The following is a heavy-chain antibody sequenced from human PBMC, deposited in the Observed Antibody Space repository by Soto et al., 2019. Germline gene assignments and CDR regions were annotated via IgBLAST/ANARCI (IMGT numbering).Heavy chain of an antibody. V-gene: IGHV3-23*01. Sequence: GGSLRLSCAASGFTFSSYAMSWVRQAPGKGLEWVSAISGSGGSTYYADSVKGRFTISRDNSKNTLYLQMNSLRAEDTAVYYCAKDYRYSSSWFPMDVWGKGTTVTVSS. J-gene: IGHJ6*04. CDR1: GFTFSSYA. CDR3: AKDYRYSSSWFPMDV. D-gene: IGHD6-13*01. CDR2: ISGSGGST.